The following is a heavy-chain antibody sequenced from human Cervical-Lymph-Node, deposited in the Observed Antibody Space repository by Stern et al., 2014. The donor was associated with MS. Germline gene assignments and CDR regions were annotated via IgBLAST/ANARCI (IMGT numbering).Heavy chain of an antibody. CDR2: IKSKTDGGTI. CDR3: STDSLTFDF. Sequence: VQLVQSGGGLVKPGGSLRLSCTASGLTFTNAWMNWVRQAPGKGLEWVGRIKSKTDGGTIDYGAPAKGRFTISRDDSKKTLYLQMNSLKTEDTAVYYCSTDSLTFDFGGQGTLVTVSS. J-gene: IGHJ4*02. CDR1: GLTFTNAW. V-gene: IGHV3-15*01. D-gene: IGHD3-16*01.